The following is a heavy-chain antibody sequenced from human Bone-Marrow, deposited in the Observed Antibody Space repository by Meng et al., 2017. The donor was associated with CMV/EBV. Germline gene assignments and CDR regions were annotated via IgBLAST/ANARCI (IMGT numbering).Heavy chain of an antibody. J-gene: IGHJ3*02. CDR1: GFTFSSYD. CDR3: SRGYYYSGGYYGLDSFDI. D-gene: IGHD3-22*01. V-gene: IGHV3-13*01. Sequence: GESLKISCAASGFTFSSYDMHWVRQDTGKGLEWVSAIGTAGGTYYPGSVKGRFTISRENAKNSMHLQMNILRAGDTAVYYCSRGYYYSGGYYGLDSFDIWGQGTMVTVSS. CDR2: IGTAGGT.